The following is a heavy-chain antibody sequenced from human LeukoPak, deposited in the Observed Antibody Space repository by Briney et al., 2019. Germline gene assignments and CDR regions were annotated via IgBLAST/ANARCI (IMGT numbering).Heavy chain of an antibody. CDR2: MYSSGTI. CDR3: AELRPHRPLAY. V-gene: IGHV4-61*01. Sequence: LETLSLTCTVSGGSVSGSYYWNWIRQPPGKGLEWIGYMYSSGTINYNPSLKSRVTVSIDMSKNQSSLKLSSVTAADTAVYYGAELRPHRPLAYWGKVTLSPSPQ. J-gene: IGHJ4*01. D-gene: IGHD1-1*01. CDR1: GGSVSGSYY.